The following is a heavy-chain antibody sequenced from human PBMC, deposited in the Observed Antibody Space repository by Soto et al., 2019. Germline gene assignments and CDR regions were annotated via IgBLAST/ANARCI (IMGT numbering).Heavy chain of an antibody. CDR2: ISAYNGNT. Sequence: QVQLVQSGAEVKKPGASVKVSCKASGYTFTSYGISWVRQAPGQGLEWMGWISAYNGNTNYAQKLQGRVTMTTDTSTSTAYMALRSLRSDDTAVDYCASSYYGSGTPYYYGMDVWGQGTTVTVSS. CDR1: GYTFTSYG. J-gene: IGHJ6*02. CDR3: ASSYYGSGTPYYYGMDV. V-gene: IGHV1-18*01. D-gene: IGHD3-10*01.